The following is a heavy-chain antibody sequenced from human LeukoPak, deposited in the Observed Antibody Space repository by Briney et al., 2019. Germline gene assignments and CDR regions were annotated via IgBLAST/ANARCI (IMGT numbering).Heavy chain of an antibody. CDR1: GFTFSSYS. Sequence: GGSLRLSCAASGFTFSSYSMNWVRQAPGKGLEWVSYISSSSSTIYYADSVKGRFTISRDNAKNSLYLQMNSLRAEDTAVYYCASQDEREMATTLTGFDYWGQGTLVTVSS. J-gene: IGHJ4*02. V-gene: IGHV3-48*04. CDR3: ASQDEREMATTLTGFDY. CDR2: ISSSSSTI. D-gene: IGHD5-24*01.